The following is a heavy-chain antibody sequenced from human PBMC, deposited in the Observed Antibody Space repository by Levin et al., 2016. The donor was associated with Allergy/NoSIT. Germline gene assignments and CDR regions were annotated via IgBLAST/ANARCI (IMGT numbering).Heavy chain of an antibody. J-gene: IGHJ3*02. Sequence: WIRQPPGKGLEWVGFIRSKAYGGTTEYAASVKGRFTISRDDSKSIAYLQMNSLKTEDTAVYYCTRDRGVDAFDIWGQGTMVTVSS. D-gene: IGHD3-16*01. CDR3: TRDRGVDAFDI. V-gene: IGHV3-49*02. CDR2: IRSKAYGGTT.